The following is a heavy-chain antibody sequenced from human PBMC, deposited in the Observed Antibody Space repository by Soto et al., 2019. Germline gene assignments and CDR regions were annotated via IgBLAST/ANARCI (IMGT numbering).Heavy chain of an antibody. Sequence: SPTLSLPCAISVGSVSSNVDAWNWIRQSPSIGLEWLGRTYYRSKWYNDYAVSVKSRITINPDTSKNQFSLQLNSVTPEDTAVYYCARDLSSGHSNYGKSYFEYWGQGTLVTV. CDR2: TYYRSKWYN. CDR1: VGSVSSNVDA. J-gene: IGHJ4*02. D-gene: IGHD4-4*01. CDR3: ARDLSSGHSNYGKSYFEY. V-gene: IGHV6-1*01.